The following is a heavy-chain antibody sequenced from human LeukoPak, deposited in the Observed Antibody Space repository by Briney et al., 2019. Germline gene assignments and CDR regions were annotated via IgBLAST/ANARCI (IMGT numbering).Heavy chain of an antibody. Sequence: SETLSLTCTVSGGSITSYYWSWIRQPPGKGLEWIAYIYFTGTTNYNPSLKSRGTISVGTSKNQFSLKLSSVTAADTAIYYCASQVVVNAFDIWGQGRMVTVSS. D-gene: IGHD3-22*01. CDR2: IYFTGTT. V-gene: IGHV4-59*01. CDR3: ASQVVVNAFDI. J-gene: IGHJ3*02. CDR1: GGSITSYY.